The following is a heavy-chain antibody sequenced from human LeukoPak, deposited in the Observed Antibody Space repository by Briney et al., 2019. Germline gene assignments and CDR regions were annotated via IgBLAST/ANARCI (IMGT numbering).Heavy chain of an antibody. CDR3: ARQPLLGSYWFFDL. CDR2: IYTSGST. J-gene: IGHJ2*01. V-gene: IGHV4-4*09. D-gene: IGHD2-8*02. Sequence: PSGTLSLTCSVSGASIRSYYWSWIRQPPGKGLEWIGYIYTSGSTSYSPSLKSRVTISMDTSKNQFSLNLSSVTAADTAVYYCARQPLLGSYWFFDLWGRGTLVTVSS. CDR1: GASIRSYY.